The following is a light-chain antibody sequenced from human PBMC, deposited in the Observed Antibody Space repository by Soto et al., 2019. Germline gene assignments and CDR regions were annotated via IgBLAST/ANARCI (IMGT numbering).Light chain of an antibody. CDR2: DAS. Sequence: EIVLTQSPGTLSLSPGERATLSCRASQTFRNNYSAWYQQKPGQAPRLLIYDASSRATGIPDRFSGGGSGTDFTLTISRLEPEDFAVYYCQQFSSYPLTFGGGTKVDI. CDR1: QTFRNNY. CDR3: QQFSSYPLT. J-gene: IGKJ4*01. V-gene: IGKV3-20*01.